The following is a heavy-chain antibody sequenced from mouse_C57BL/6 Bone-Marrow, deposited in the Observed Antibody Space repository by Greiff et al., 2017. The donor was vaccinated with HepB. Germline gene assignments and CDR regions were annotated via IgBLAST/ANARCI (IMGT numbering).Heavy chain of an antibody. Sequence: QVQLKQPGAELVRPGTSVKLSCKASGYTFTSYWMHWVKQRPGQGLEWIGVIDPSDSYTNYNQKFKGKATLTVDTSSSTAYMQLSSLTSEDSAVYYCGHYYGSFYAMDYWGQGTSVTVSS. CDR1: GYTFTSYW. J-gene: IGHJ4*01. CDR2: IDPSDSYT. CDR3: GHYYGSFYAMDY. V-gene: IGHV1-59*01. D-gene: IGHD1-1*01.